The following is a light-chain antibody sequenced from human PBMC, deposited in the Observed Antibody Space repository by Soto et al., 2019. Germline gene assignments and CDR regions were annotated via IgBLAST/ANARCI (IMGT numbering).Light chain of an antibody. V-gene: IGLV2-14*01. CDR3: SSYTSSSTQV. Sequence: QSVLTQPASVSGSPGQTITISCTGTSSAVGGYNYASWYQQHPGKAPKLMIYDVSNRPSGVSNRFSGSKSGNTASLTISGLQAEDEADYYCSSYTSSSTQVFGTGTKVTVL. CDR2: DVS. CDR1: SSAVGGYNY. J-gene: IGLJ1*01.